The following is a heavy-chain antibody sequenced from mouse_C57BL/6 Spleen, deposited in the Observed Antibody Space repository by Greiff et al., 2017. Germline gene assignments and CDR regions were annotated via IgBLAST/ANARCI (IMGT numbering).Heavy chain of an antibody. V-gene: IGHV14-4*01. J-gene: IGHJ4*01. CDR2: IDPENGDT. CDR1: GFNIKDDY. D-gene: IGHD2-4*01. Sequence: LVESGAELVRPGASVKLSCTASGFNIKDDYMHWVKQRPEQGLEWIGWIDPENGDTEYASKFQGKATITADTSSNTAYLQLSSLTSEDTAVYYCTRSTMINAMDYWGQGTSVTVSS. CDR3: TRSTMINAMDY.